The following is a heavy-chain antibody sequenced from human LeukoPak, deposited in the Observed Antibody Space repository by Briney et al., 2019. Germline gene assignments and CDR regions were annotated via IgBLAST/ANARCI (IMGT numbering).Heavy chain of an antibody. CDR3: ARPRYYYDSSGYYPYYFDY. CDR1: GYTFTSYG. V-gene: IGHV1-18*03. CDR2: ISAYNGNT. D-gene: IGHD3-22*01. J-gene: IGHJ4*02. Sequence: ASVKVSCKASGYTFTSYGISWVRQAPGQGLEWMGWISAYNGNTNYAQKLQGRVTMTTDTSTSTAYMELRSLRSDDMAVYYCARPRYYYDSSGYYPYYFDYWGQGTLVTVSS.